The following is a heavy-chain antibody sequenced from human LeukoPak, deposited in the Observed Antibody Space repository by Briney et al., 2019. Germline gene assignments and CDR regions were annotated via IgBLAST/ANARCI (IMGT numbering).Heavy chain of an antibody. CDR3: ARHPGIAAAKRFDP. CDR1: GGSITSFY. D-gene: IGHD6-13*01. Sequence: PSETLSLTCTVSGGSITSFYWSWVRQPPGKGLEWIGYIYYTGSTNYNPALKSRVTISMDTSKNQFSLRLNSVSAADTAVYFCARHPGIAAAKRFDPWGQGTLVTVSS. J-gene: IGHJ5*02. V-gene: IGHV4-59*01. CDR2: IYYTGST.